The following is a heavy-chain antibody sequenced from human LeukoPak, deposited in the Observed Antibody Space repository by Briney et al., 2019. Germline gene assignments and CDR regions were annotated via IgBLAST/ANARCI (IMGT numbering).Heavy chain of an antibody. V-gene: IGHV3-7*01. CDR1: GFTFSSYW. Sequence: GSLRLSCAASGFTFSSYWMSWVRQSPGKGLEWVANIKPDGSEKYFMDSVKGRFTISRDNAKNALYLEMNRLRAEDTAEYFCARERMYSGSGSTYPYYDYWGQGTLVTVSS. CDR2: IKPDGSEK. J-gene: IGHJ4*02. CDR3: ARERMYSGSGSTYPYYDY. D-gene: IGHD3-10*01.